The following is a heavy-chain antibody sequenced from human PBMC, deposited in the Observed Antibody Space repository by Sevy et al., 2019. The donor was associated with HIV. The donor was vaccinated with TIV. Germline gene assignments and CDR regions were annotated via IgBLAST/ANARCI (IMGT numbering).Heavy chain of an antibody. V-gene: IGHV3-21*01. D-gene: IGHD2-15*01. CDR3: ARDPSVVVVAATGWFDP. CDR2: ISSSSSYI. CDR1: GFTFSSYS. J-gene: IGHJ5*02. Sequence: GGSLRLPCAASGFTFSSYSMNWVRQAPGKGLEWVSSISSSSSYIYYADSVKGRFTISRDNAKNSLYLQMNSLRAEDTAVYYCARDPSVVVVAATGWFDPWGQGTLVTVSS.